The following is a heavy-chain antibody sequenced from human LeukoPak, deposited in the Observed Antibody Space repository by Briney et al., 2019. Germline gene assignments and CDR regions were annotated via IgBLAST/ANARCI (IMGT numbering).Heavy chain of an antibody. Sequence: SQTLSLTCAISGDSVSSNSAAWNWIRQSPSRGLEWLGRTYYRSKWYNDYAVSVKSRITINPDTSKNQFSLQLNSVTPEDTAVYYCAREDLFEVVIAADYYYGMDVWGQGTTVTVS. CDR1: GDSVSSNSAA. D-gene: IGHD3-3*01. CDR2: TYYRSKWYN. CDR3: AREDLFEVVIAADYYYGMDV. V-gene: IGHV6-1*01. J-gene: IGHJ6*02.